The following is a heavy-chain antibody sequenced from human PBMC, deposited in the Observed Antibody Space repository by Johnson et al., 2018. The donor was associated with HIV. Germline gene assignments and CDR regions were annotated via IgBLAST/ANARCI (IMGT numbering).Heavy chain of an antibody. J-gene: IGHJ3*02. D-gene: IGHD1/OR15-1a*01. V-gene: IGHV3-30-3*01. CDR1: GFSFNTYT. CDR3: ARVEHSDAFDI. CDR2: ISADGTNK. Sequence: VQLLESGGGVVQPGKSLRLSCAAAGFSFNTYTMHWVRQAPGKGLEWVAIISADGTNKYYADSVRGRISISRDNAKNSLYLQMNSLRAEDTAVYYCARVEHSDAFDIWGQGTMVTVSS.